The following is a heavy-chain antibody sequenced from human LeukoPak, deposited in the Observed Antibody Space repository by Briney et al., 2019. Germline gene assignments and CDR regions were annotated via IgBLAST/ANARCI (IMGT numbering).Heavy chain of an antibody. CDR1: GYTFTGYY. D-gene: IGHD6-13*01. J-gene: IGHJ4*02. V-gene: IGHV1-2*02. CDR3: AREGFKHLIAGAGTCYFDY. Sequence: ASVKVSLTCSGYTFTGYYFHWLRPAPGRGRAGVGFINPSSGGTNYAQKFKGRVTMTRDTSISTAYMELSRLRSDDTAVYYCAREGFKHLIAGAGTCYFDYWGQGTLVTVSS. CDR2: INPSSGGT.